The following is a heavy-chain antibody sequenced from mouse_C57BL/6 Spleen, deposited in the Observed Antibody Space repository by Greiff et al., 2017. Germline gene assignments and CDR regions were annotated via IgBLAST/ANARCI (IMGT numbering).Heavy chain of an antibody. J-gene: IGHJ3*01. CDR2: IYPSDSET. Sequence: QVQLQQPGAELVRPGSSVKLSCKASGYTFTSYWMDWVKQRPGQGLEWIGNIYPSDSETHYNQKFKDKATLTVDKSSSTAYMQLSSLTSEDSAVYYCARTESYDSAWYGYWGQGTLVTFSA. CDR1: GYTFTSYW. CDR3: ARTESYDSAWYGY. V-gene: IGHV1-61*01. D-gene: IGHD3-3*01.